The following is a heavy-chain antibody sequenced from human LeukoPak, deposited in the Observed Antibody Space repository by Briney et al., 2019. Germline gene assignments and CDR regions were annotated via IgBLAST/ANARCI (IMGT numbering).Heavy chain of an antibody. V-gene: IGHV3-64*01. Sequence: AESRTLSCEVSGFTFISYATHWDRHAPGKGLEYDSAISSNGGSTYYANSVEGRFTISRDNSMNTLYLQMGSLRAEDMAGYYCAGGGPYYYDSSGSYYWGQGTLVTVAS. J-gene: IGHJ4*02. CDR3: AGGGPYYYDSSGSYY. D-gene: IGHD3-22*01. CDR2: ISSNGGST. CDR1: GFTFISYA.